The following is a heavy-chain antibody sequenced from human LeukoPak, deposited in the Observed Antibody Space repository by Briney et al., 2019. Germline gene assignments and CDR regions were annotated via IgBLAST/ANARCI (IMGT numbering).Heavy chain of an antibody. CDR3: ARRGDYRAYWFDP. Sequence: GESLKISCKGSGYRFTSYRIGWVRQLPGKGLEWMGIVYPGDSDTRYSPSFQGQVTISADKSISTAYLQWSSLKASDTAMYYCARRGDYRAYWFDPWGQGTLVTVSS. CDR1: GYRFTSYR. V-gene: IGHV5-51*01. CDR2: VYPGDSDT. D-gene: IGHD4-11*01. J-gene: IGHJ5*02.